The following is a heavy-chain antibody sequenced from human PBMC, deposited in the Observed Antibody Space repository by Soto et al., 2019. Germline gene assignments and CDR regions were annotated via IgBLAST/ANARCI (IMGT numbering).Heavy chain of an antibody. CDR2: TIPMLGMS. CDR3: ATSYGSGSRAFDY. J-gene: IGHJ4*02. CDR1: EDTFNSYT. V-gene: IGHV1-69*02. Sequence: QVQLVQSGAEVKKPGSSVRVSCKASEDTFNSYTINWVRQAPGQGLQWMGRTIPMLGMSNYALKFQGRVTXTXDXXTTTAYMELSRLRSDDPAVYYCATSYGSGSRAFDYWGQGTQVTVSS. D-gene: IGHD3-10*01.